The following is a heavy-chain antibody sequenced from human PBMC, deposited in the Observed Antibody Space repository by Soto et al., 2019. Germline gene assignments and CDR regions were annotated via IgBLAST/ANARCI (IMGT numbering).Heavy chain of an antibody. Sequence: QITLKESGPTLVKPTQTLTLTCTFSGFSLITNGVGVGWIRQPPGKALEWLALINWDDDKRYSPSLKRRLTITKDTSKSQVVLTMTNMDPVDTATYYCAQSGVYGDYGYWGQGTLVTVSS. V-gene: IGHV2-5*02. J-gene: IGHJ4*02. CDR2: INWDDDK. CDR1: GFSLITNGVG. CDR3: AQSGVYGDYGY. D-gene: IGHD4-17*01.